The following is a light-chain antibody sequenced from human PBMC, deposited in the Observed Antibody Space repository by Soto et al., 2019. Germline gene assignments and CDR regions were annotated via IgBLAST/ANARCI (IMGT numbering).Light chain of an antibody. V-gene: IGKV1-39*01. CDR2: AAS. Sequence: DIQMTQSPSSLSASVGDRVTITCRASQSITGYVNWYQQKPGKAPKLLIYAASSLQSGVPSRFSGSGSGIEFTLTISSLQRDDFATYFCLQSLGIQYTFGPGTRLE. CDR3: LQSLGIQYT. CDR1: QSITGY. J-gene: IGKJ2*01.